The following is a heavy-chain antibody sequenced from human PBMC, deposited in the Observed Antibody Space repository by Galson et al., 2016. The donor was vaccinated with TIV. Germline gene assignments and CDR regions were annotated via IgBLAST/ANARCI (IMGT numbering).Heavy chain of an antibody. Sequence: LRLSCAASGIDVSINYMTWVRQAPGKGLEWVSLISDGGNTYYADSVKGRFTISRDNSKNILFLQMNSLRVEDTAVYYCARDRVVDATYYYYYYGMDVWGQGTAVTVSS. D-gene: IGHD2-15*01. CDR1: GIDVSINY. V-gene: IGHV3-66*02. J-gene: IGHJ6*02. CDR3: ARDRVVDATYYYYYYGMDV. CDR2: ISDGGNT.